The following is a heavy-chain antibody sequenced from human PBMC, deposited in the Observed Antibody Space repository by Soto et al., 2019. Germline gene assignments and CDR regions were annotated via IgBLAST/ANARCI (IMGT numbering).Heavy chain of an antibody. CDR3: ARGPGGFGDFSLDY. CDR2: IYSGGST. CDR1: GGSISXXX. V-gene: IGHV4-4*07. J-gene: IGHJ4*02. D-gene: IGHD3-10*01. Sequence: QVQLQESGPGLVKPSETXSXSCGVSGGSISXXXXXXXXQXXXXXLEWIGRIYSGGSTNYNPSLESRVTMSVDTSKNKFSLKLSSVTAADTAVYYCARGPGGFGDFSLDYWGQATLVTVSS.